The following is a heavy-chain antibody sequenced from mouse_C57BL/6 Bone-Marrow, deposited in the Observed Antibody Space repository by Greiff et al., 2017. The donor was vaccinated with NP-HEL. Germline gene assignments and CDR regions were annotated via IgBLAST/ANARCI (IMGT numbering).Heavy chain of an antibody. CDR3: TRGSYKGSGFAY. V-gene: IGHV1-82*01. CDR2: IYPGNGDT. CDR1: GYDFSNYW. Sequence: VQLQQSGPELVKPGASVKFSCKASGYDFSNYWMNWVKQRPGKGLEWIGWIYPGNGDTNYNWKFKGKATMTADKSSNTAYMQLSSLTSEDTAVYYGTRGSYKGSGFAYWGQGTLVTVSA. D-gene: IGHD2-10*01. J-gene: IGHJ3*01.